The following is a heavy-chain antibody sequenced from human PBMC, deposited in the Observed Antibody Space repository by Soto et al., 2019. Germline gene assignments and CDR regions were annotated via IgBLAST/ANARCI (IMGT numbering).Heavy chain of an antibody. CDR2: IRSSGSAI. V-gene: IGHV3-11*01. D-gene: IGHD6-19*01. CDR1: GFTFSDYY. J-gene: IGHJ4*02. Sequence: PGGSLRLSCAVSGFTFSDYYMSWIRQAPGKGLQWVSNIRSSGSAIYYADSVKGRFTISRDNAENSLYLQMNSLRAEDTAVYYCAREADTSGSGYFDYWGQGALVTVSS. CDR3: AREADTSGSGYFDY.